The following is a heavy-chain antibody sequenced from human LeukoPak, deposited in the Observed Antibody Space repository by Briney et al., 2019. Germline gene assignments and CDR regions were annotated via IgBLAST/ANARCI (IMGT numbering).Heavy chain of an antibody. V-gene: IGHV3-21*01. CDR3: ARDQMVRAHWYFDL. D-gene: IGHD2-8*01. CDR2: ISSSSSYI. CDR1: GFTFSSYS. J-gene: IGHJ2*01. Sequence: GGSLRLSCAASGFTFSSYSMNWVRQAPGKGLEWVSSISSSSSYIYYADSVKGRFTISRDNAKNSLYLQMNSLRAEDTAVYYCARDQMVRAHWYFDLWGHGTLVTVSS.